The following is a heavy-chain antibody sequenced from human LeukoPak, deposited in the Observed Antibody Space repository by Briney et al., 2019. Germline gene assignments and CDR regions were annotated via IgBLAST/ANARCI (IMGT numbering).Heavy chain of an antibody. CDR2: INPSGGST. V-gene: IGHV1-46*01. CDR3: ARSITYYNDSSGGRGAFDI. CDR1: GCTFTSYY. J-gene: IGHJ3*02. Sequence: ASVKVSCKASGCTFTSYYMHWVRQAPGQGLEWMGIINPSGGSTSYVQKFQGRVTMTRDTSTSTVYMDLSSLRSEDTAVYYCARSITYYNDSSGGRGAFDIWGQGTMVTVSS. D-gene: IGHD3-22*01.